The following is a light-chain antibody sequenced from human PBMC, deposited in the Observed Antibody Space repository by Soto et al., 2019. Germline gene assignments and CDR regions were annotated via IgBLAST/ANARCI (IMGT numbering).Light chain of an antibody. J-gene: IGLJ3*02. CDR2: EDN. V-gene: IGLV6-57*01. CDR1: SGSIASNY. Sequence: NFMLTQPHSVSESPGKTVTISCTRSSGSIASNYVHWYQQRPGSSPTTVIYEDNQRPSGVPDGFSGSIDSSSNSASLTISGLKTEDEADYYCQSYDSSSWVFGGGTKLTVL. CDR3: QSYDSSSWV.